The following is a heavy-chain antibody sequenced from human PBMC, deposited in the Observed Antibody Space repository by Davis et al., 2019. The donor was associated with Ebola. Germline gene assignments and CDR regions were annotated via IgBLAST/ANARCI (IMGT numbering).Heavy chain of an antibody. D-gene: IGHD1-26*01. CDR2: ISWNSGSI. J-gene: IGHJ4*02. CDR3: AKGARPADQNYFDY. CDR1: GFTFDDYA. V-gene: IGHV3-9*01. Sequence: GGSLRLSCAASGFTFDDYAMHWVRQAPGKGLEWVSGISWNSGSIGYADSVKGRFTISRDNAKNSLYLQMNSLRAEDTALYYCAKGARPADQNYFDYWGQGTLVTVSS.